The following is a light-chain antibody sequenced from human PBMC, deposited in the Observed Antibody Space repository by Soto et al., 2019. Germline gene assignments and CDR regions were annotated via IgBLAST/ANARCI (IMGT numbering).Light chain of an antibody. CDR2: DVN. Sequence: QSALTQPASVSGSPGQSITISCTGTSSDVGGYDSVSWYQQHPGKAPKLMIYDVNNRPSGVSTRFSGSKSGNTASLTISGLQTEDEADYYCSSYTRSSTLVFGGGTKVTVL. CDR1: SSDVGGYDS. J-gene: IGLJ2*01. V-gene: IGLV2-14*03. CDR3: SSYTRSSTLV.